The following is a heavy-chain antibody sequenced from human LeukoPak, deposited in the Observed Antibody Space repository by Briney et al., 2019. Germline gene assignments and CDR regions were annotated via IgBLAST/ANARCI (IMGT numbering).Heavy chain of an antibody. D-gene: IGHD4-11*01. V-gene: IGHV5-51*01. CDR3: ARLAYSNSDY. CDR2: IYPGDSDT. Sequence: GESLEISCKASGFSFTNYWIGWVRQMPGKGLEWMGIIYPGDSDTRYSPSFQGQVTISADKSISTAYLQWSSLKASDTAMYYCARLAYSNSDYWGQGTLVTVSS. CDR1: GFSFTNYW. J-gene: IGHJ4*02.